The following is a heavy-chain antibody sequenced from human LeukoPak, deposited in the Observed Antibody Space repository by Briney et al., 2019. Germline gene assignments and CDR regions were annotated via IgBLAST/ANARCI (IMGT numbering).Heavy chain of an antibody. D-gene: IGHD6-19*01. CDR2: INHSGST. V-gene: IGHV4-34*01. Sequence: SETLSLTCAVYGGSFSGYYWSWIRQPPGKGLEWIGEINHSGSTNYNASLKSRVTISVDTSKNQFSLKLSSVTAADTAVYCCARHKYSSGWPPEGAFDIWGQGTMVTVSS. CDR3: ARHKYSSGWPPEGAFDI. CDR1: GGSFSGYY. J-gene: IGHJ3*02.